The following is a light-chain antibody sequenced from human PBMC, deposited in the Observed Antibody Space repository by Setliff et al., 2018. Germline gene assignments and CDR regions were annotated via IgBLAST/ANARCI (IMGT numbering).Light chain of an antibody. Sequence: QSALTQPASVSGSPGQSITISCSGTTSDIGTYNYVAWYQQYPGKAPKLVIYDVRNRPAGVSNRFSGSKSGNTASLTISGLQAEDEADYYCYSYTASASYVFGTGTKVTVL. CDR1: TSDIGTYNY. CDR3: YSYTASASYV. CDR2: DVR. V-gene: IGLV2-14*01. J-gene: IGLJ1*01.